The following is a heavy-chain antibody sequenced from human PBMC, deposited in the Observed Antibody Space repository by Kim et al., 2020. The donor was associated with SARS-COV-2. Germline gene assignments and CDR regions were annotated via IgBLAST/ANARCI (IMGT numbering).Heavy chain of an antibody. CDR1: GGSISSGGYY. V-gene: IGHV4-31*03. CDR3: ARDRPDYDILTGYSQVPDALDI. D-gene: IGHD3-9*01. Sequence: SETLSLTCTVSGGSISSGGYYWSWIRQHPGKGLEWIGYIYYSGSTYYNPSLKSRVTISVDTSKNQFSLKLSSVTAADTAVYYCARDRPDYDILTGYSQVPDALDIWGQGTMVTVSS. CDR2: IYYSGST. J-gene: IGHJ3*02.